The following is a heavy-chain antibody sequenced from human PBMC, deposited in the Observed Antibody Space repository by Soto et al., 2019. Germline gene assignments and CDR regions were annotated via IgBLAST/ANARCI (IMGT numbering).Heavy chain of an antibody. V-gene: IGHV1-2*02. CDR2: INPNSGGT. CDR3: AREPATAKPEGVDF. D-gene: IGHD1-1*01. CDR1: GYTFSDYY. Sequence: ASLRVSCKGSGYTFSDYYIHWVRQAPGQGLEWMGWINPNSGGTKYAPKFQGGVTMTRDTSITTAYMELSRLRSGDTAVYYCAREPATAKPEGVDFWGQGTLVTVSS. J-gene: IGHJ4*02.